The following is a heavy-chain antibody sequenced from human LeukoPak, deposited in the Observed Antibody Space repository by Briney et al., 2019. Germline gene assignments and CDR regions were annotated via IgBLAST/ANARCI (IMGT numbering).Heavy chain of an antibody. CDR2: IYYSGRT. Sequence: PSETLSLTCTVSGGSISSYYWSWIRQPPGKGLEWIGYIYYSGRTNYNPSLKSRVTMSVDTSKNQFSLKLDSVTAADTAVYYCARGSGYSNPFDYWGQGTLVTVSS. D-gene: IGHD3-22*01. J-gene: IGHJ4*02. CDR3: ARGSGYSNPFDY. CDR1: GGSISSYY. V-gene: IGHV4-59*12.